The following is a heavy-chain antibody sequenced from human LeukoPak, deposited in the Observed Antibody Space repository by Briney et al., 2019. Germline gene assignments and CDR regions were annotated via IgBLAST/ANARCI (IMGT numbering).Heavy chain of an antibody. Sequence: GGSLRLSCAASGFTVSTNYMGWVRHSPEKGLEWISIIYSDGTTYYTDSVRGRFIISRDNSESTLHLQMNSLRAEDTAIYYCARLGFGSSWGERYYFDHWGQGTLVTVSS. D-gene: IGHD7-27*01. CDR2: IYSDGTT. V-gene: IGHV3-66*01. CDR3: ARLGFGSSWGERYYFDH. CDR1: GFTVSTNY. J-gene: IGHJ4*02.